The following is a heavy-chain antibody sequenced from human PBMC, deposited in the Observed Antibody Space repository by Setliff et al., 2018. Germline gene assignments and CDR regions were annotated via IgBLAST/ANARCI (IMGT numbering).Heavy chain of an antibody. J-gene: IGHJ3*02. CDR1: SGSFSGDY. D-gene: IGHD3-22*01. V-gene: IGHV4-34*01. Sequence: SETLSLTCAVYSGSFSGDYWTGICQTPGKGLEWIGELNHSGSNNYNPSLKSRVTISVDTSKTPFSLNLNSVTAADTALYYCAKRTYYYDSSGLPFYIGNCFDIWAHGTVVTVSS. CDR3: AKRTYYYDSSGLPFYIGNCFDI. CDR2: LNHSGSN.